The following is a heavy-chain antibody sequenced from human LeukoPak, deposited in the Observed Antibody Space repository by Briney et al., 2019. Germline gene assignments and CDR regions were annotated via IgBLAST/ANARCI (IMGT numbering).Heavy chain of an antibody. D-gene: IGHD3-10*01. V-gene: IGHV3-23*03. J-gene: IGHJ4*02. CDR2: IYSGGST. CDR3: AKEKMVRGVPFDY. CDR1: GFTFSSYA. Sequence: NPGGSLRLSCAASGFTFSSYAMSWVRQAPGKGLEWVSVIYSGGSTYYADSVKGRFTISRDNSKNTLYLQMNSLRAEDTAVYYCAKEKMVRGVPFDYWGQGTLVTVSS.